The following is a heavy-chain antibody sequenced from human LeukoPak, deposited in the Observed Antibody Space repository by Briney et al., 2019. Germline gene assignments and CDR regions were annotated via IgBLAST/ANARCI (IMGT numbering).Heavy chain of an antibody. CDR1: GYSFATFW. CDR2: IYPGDSDT. D-gene: IGHD2-15*01. J-gene: IGHJ4*02. CDR3: ARGEDFDY. Sequence: GESLKLSCKGSGYSFATFWIGWVRQMPGKGLQRMGIIYPGDSDTRYSPSFQGQVTISADRSISTAYLQWSSLKASDTAMYYCARGEDFDYWGQGTLVTVSS. V-gene: IGHV5-51*01.